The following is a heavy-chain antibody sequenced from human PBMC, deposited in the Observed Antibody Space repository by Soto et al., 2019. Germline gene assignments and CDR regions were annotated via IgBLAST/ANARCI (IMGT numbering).Heavy chain of an antibody. V-gene: IGHV4-34*01. Sequence: PSETLSLTCAVYGGSFSGYYWSWIRQPPGKGLEWIGEINHSGSTNYNPSLKSRVTISVDTSKNQFSLKLSSVTAADTAVYYCARGKLGNYFDYWGQGTLVTVS. CDR1: GGSFSGYY. J-gene: IGHJ4*02. CDR2: INHSGST. D-gene: IGHD7-27*01. CDR3: ARGKLGNYFDY.